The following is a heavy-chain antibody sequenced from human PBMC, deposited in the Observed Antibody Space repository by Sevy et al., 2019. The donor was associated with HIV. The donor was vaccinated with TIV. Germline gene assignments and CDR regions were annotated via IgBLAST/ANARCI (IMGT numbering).Heavy chain of an antibody. Sequence: GGSLRLSCAASGFTFDDYAMHWVRQAPGKGLEWVSGISWNSGSIGYADSVKGRFTISRDNAKNSLYLQMNSLRAEDTALYYCAKDMELGDCSGGSCYGGIYYYGMDVWGQGTTVTVSS. D-gene: IGHD2-15*01. CDR1: GFTFDDYA. CDR2: ISWNSGSI. CDR3: AKDMELGDCSGGSCYGGIYYYGMDV. V-gene: IGHV3-9*01. J-gene: IGHJ6*02.